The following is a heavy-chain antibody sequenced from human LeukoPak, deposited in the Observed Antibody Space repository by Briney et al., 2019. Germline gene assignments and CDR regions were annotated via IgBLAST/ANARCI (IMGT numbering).Heavy chain of an antibody. J-gene: IGHJ4*02. CDR1: GVXISSTEW. CDR2: IHRDGRT. CDR3: GKTDTWFNPIDY. Sequence: SETLSLTCDVSGVXISSTEWWIWVRQSPGQGLEWIGEIHRDGRTRYSPSLTSRVSMSIDYSKNQFSLKVSSVTAADTAIYYCGKTDTWFNPIDYWGPGSLVIVSS. D-gene: IGHD2/OR15-2a*01. V-gene: IGHV4-4*02.